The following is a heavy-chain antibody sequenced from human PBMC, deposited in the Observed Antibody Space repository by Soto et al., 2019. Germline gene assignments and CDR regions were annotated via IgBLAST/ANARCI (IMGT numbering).Heavy chain of an antibody. CDR1: GFTFDKFD. CDR2: TSYDGNKI. V-gene: IGHV3-30*04. CDR3: VREGGVPAAIGRYYYGMDV. J-gene: IGHJ6*02. D-gene: IGHD2-2*02. Sequence: QVQLVESGGGVVPPGTSLRLSCAASGFTFDKFDMHWVRQAPGKGLQWVAFTSYDGNKIYYAASVKGRFTISRDNSNNTLHLQMNSLRDDDTALYYCVREGGVPAAIGRYYYGMDVWGQGTAVTVSS.